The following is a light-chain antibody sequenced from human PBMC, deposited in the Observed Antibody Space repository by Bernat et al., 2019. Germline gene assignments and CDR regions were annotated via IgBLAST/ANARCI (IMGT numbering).Light chain of an antibody. CDR3: HVWDSRSDHSV. Sequence: SYVLTQPPSVSVAPGKTARISCGGNNIGSKSVHWYQQKPGQAPILIYYDSDRPSGIPERFSASNSGNTATLTINGVEAGDEADFYCHVWDSRSDHSVFGTGTKVTVL. CDR2: YDS. J-gene: IGLJ1*01. CDR1: NIGSKS. V-gene: IGLV3-21*04.